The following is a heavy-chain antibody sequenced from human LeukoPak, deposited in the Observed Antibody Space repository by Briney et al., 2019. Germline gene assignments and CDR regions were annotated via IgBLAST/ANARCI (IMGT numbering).Heavy chain of an antibody. D-gene: IGHD3-22*01. CDR3: AKDRRSGYYHYFDY. CDR1: GFTFSSYS. J-gene: IGHJ4*02. V-gene: IGHV3-48*01. CDR2: ISSSSSTI. Sequence: TGGSLRLSCAASGFTFSSYSMNWVRQAPGKGLEWVSYISSSSSTIYYADSVKGRFTISRDNSKNTLYLQLNSLRAEDTAIYYCAKDRRSGYYHYFDYWGQGTLVTVSS.